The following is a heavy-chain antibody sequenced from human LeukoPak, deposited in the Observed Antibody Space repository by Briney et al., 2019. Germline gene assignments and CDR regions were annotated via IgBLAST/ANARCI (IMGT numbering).Heavy chain of an antibody. Sequence: PETLSLTCTVSGGSISSYYWTWIRQPPGKGLEWIGYIYYSGSTTYNPSLKSRVTILVDMSKNQFSLKLSSVTAADTAVYYCARDQPEFGVVIGPYYWGQGILVTVSS. CDR1: GGSISSYY. J-gene: IGHJ4*02. V-gene: IGHV4-59*01. CDR2: IYYSGST. CDR3: ARDQPEFGVVIGPYY. D-gene: IGHD3-3*01.